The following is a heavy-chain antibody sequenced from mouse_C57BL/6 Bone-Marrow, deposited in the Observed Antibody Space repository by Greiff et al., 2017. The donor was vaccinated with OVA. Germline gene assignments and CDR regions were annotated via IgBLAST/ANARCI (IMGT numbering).Heavy chain of an antibody. V-gene: IGHV2-2*01. Sequence: VQLKESGPGLVQPSQSLSITCTVSGFSLTSYGVHWVRQSPGKGLEWLGVIWSGGSTDYNAAFISRLSISKDNSKIQVFFKMNSLQADDTAIYYCARPAQATYYAMDYWGQGTSVTVSS. CDR2: IWSGGST. CDR1: GFSLTSYG. J-gene: IGHJ4*01. CDR3: ARPAQATYYAMDY. D-gene: IGHD3-2*02.